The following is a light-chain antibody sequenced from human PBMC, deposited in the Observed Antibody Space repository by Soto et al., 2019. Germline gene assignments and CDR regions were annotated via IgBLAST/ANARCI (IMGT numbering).Light chain of an antibody. V-gene: IGLV1-44*01. CDR1: SSNIGSNT. J-gene: IGLJ3*02. CDR2: SNN. Sequence: QAVVTQPPSASGTPGQRVTISCSGSSSNIGSNTVNWYQQLPGMAPTLLIYSNNQRPSGVPDRFSGSKSGTSASLAVNWLQSEDEADYYCAAWDDSLNGPLFGGGTKLTVL. CDR3: AAWDDSLNGPL.